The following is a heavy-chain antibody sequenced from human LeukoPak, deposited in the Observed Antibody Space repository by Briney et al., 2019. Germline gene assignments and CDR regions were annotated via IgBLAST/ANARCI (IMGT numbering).Heavy chain of an antibody. Sequence: PSETLSLTCTVSGGSISSYYWSWIRQPPGKGLEWIGYIYYSGSTNYNPSLKSRVTISVDTSKNQFSLKLCSVTAADTAVYYCARGPDYYGSGSYYPDYWGQGTLVTVSS. V-gene: IGHV4-59*01. D-gene: IGHD3-10*01. J-gene: IGHJ4*02. CDR2: IYYSGST. CDR3: ARGPDYYGSGSYYPDY. CDR1: GGSISSYY.